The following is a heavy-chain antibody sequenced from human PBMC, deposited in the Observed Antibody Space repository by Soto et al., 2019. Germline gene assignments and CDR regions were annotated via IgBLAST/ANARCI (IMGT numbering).Heavy chain of an antibody. V-gene: IGHV3-33*01. D-gene: IGHD6-13*01. CDR1: GFTFSSYG. CDR3: ARSQYSSSWYPFDY. CDR2: IYYDGSNK. J-gene: IGHJ4*02. Sequence: QVQLVESGGGVVQPGRSLGLSCAASGFTFSSYGMHWVRQAPGKGLEWVAVIYYDGSNKYYADSVKGRFTISRDNSKNTLYLQMNSLRAEDTAVYYCARSQYSSSWYPFDYWGQGTLVTDSS.